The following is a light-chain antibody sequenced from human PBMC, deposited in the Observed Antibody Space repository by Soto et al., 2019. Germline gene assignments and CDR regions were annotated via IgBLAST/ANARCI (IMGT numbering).Light chain of an antibody. CDR2: GAS. CDR3: QQYDDWPRT. V-gene: IGKV3-15*01. Sequence: EMVMTQSPATLSVSPGERATLSCRASQSVSSNLAWYQQKPGQAPRLLIYGASTRATGIPARFSGSGSGTEFTLTISSLQSEDFALYYCQQYDDWPRTFGQGTKVEI. J-gene: IGKJ1*01. CDR1: QSVSSN.